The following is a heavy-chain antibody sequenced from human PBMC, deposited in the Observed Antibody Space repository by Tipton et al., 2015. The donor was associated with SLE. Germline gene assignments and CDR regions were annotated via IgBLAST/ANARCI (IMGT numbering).Heavy chain of an antibody. CDR1: GGSFSSYY. D-gene: IGHD3-3*01. Sequence: LSLTCTVSGGSFSSYYWNWIRQPPGKGLEWIGYISYSGSTVYNPSLKSRVTISVDTSKNQFSLKLSSVTAADTAVYYCVRAWRTSFGTHWFEPWGQGVLVTVSS. CDR3: VRAWRTSFGTHWFEP. J-gene: IGHJ5*02. CDR2: ISYSGST. V-gene: IGHV4-59*08.